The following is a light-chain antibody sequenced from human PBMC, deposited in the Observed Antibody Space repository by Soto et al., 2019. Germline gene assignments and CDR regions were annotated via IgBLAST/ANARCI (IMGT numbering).Light chain of an antibody. CDR3: QQYNNWPLT. V-gene: IGKV3-20*01. CDR1: QSVSNNY. J-gene: IGKJ3*01. Sequence: EIVLTQSPGTLSLSPGERATLSCRASQSVSNNYLAWYQQKPGQAPRLLIYGASSRATGIPDRFSGSGSGTDFTLTISSLQSEDFAVYYCQQYNNWPLTFGQGTKVDIK. CDR2: GAS.